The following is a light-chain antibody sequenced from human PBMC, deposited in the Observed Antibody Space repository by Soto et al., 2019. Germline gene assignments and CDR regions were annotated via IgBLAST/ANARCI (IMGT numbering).Light chain of an antibody. CDR2: DAS. CDR1: QSVSTS. Sequence: EIVLTQSPATLSLSPGERGTLSCRASQSVSTSLAWYQQKPGQAPRLLIYDASNRATGIPARFSGSGSGTDFTLTISYIEPEDFAFYYCQQHSDWVTFGGGTKVEI. J-gene: IGKJ4*01. V-gene: IGKV3-11*01. CDR3: QQHSDWVT.